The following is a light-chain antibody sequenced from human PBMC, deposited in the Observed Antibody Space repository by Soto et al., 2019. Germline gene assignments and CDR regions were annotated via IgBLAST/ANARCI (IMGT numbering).Light chain of an antibody. Sequence: EIVLTQSPGTLSLSPGERAALSCRAIQSVSSSYLAWYQQKPGQAPRLLIYGASSRATGIPDRFSGSGSGTDFTLTISRLEPEDFAVYYCQQYGSSPPRVTCGQGTRLEIK. CDR1: QSVSSSY. J-gene: IGKJ5*01. CDR2: GAS. V-gene: IGKV3-20*01. CDR3: QQYGSSPPRVT.